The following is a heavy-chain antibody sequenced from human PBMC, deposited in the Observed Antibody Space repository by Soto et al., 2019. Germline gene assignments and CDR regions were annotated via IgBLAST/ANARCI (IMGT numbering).Heavy chain of an antibody. Sequence: ESLKISCKGSGYSFTSYWIGWVRQMPGKGLEWMGIIYPGDSDTRYSPSFQGQVTISADKSISTAYLQWSSLKASDTAMYYCASIVVVPAATSDAFDIWGQGTMVTVSS. V-gene: IGHV5-51*01. CDR3: ASIVVVPAATSDAFDI. CDR1: GYSFTSYW. J-gene: IGHJ3*02. D-gene: IGHD2-2*01. CDR2: IYPGDSDT.